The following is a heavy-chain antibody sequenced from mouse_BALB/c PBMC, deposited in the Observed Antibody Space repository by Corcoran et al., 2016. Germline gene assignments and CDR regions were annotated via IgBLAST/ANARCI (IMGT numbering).Heavy chain of an antibody. Sequence: LVKTGASVKISCKASGYSFTGYYMHWVKQSHGKSLEWIGYISGYNGATSYNQKFKGKATFTVDTSSSTAYMQFNSLTSEDSAVYSCARGAKITKRNYVGGGAGTTVTVSS. V-gene: IGHV1S34*01. CDR1: GYSFTGYY. CDR2: ISGYNGAT. D-gene: IGHD2-4*01. J-gene: IGHJ1*01. CDR3: ARGAKITKRNYVG.